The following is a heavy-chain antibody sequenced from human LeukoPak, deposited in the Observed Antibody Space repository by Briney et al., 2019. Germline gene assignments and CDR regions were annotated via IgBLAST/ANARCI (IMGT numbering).Heavy chain of an antibody. Sequence: GESLKISCKGSGYTFTTYWIGWVRQMPGKGLEWMGIIYPGDSDTRYSPSFQGQVTISADKSISTAYLQWSSLKASDTAMYYCARARYCSGGSCYAEFWGQGTLVTVSS. CDR3: ARARYCSGGSCYAEF. D-gene: IGHD2-15*01. V-gene: IGHV5-51*01. J-gene: IGHJ4*02. CDR1: GYTFTTYW. CDR2: IYPGDSDT.